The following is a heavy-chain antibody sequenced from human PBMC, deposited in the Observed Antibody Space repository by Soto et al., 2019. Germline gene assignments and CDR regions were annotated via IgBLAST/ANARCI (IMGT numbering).Heavy chain of an antibody. J-gene: IGHJ3*01. CDR3: ARRSMIVPAAFGF. Sequence: SETLSLTCTVSGGSISSYYWSWIRQPPGKGLEWIGHIYYSGSTSYNPSFKSRVTILIDTSRNQFSLKLSSVTAADTAVYYCARRSMIVPAAFGFWGQGTMVTVSS. V-gene: IGHV4-59*08. CDR1: GGSISSYY. D-gene: IGHD3-22*01. CDR2: IYYSGST.